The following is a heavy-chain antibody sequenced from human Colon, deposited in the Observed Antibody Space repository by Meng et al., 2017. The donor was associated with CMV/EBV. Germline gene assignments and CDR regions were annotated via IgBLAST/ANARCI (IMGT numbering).Heavy chain of an antibody. D-gene: IGHD1-26*01. CDR3: AREWEGSSGNYYSRYFDL. CDR1: GFTFSSYA. Sequence: GESLKISCAASGFTFSSYAMHWVRQAPGKGLEWVAVISYDGSNKYYADSVKGRFTISRDNSKNTLYLQMNSLRAEDTAVYYCAREWEGSSGNYYSRYFDLWGRGTLVTVSS. CDR2: ISYDGSNK. V-gene: IGHV3-30-3*01. J-gene: IGHJ2*01.